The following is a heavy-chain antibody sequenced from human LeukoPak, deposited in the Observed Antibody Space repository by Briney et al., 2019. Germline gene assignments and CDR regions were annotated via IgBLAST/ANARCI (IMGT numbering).Heavy chain of an antibody. CDR1: GFLLSGHY. V-gene: IGHV3-7*01. D-gene: IGHD2-15*01. Sequence: GGSLRLSCAASGFLLSGHYMNWVRQAPGKGLEWVANIDQHGTEKQYVESVKGRFTISRDNTKNSVYLQMDNLRVEDTAVYYCAKAVVAADSFEYWGQGTQVTVSS. CDR3: AKAVVAADSFEY. J-gene: IGHJ4*02. CDR2: IDQHGTEK.